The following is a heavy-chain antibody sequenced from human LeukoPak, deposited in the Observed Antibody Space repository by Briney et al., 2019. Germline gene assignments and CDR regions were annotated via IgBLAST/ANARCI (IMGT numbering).Heavy chain of an antibody. CDR3: ARAEGATMLDY. D-gene: IGHD5-12*01. V-gene: IGHV3-7*03. Sequence: GGSLRLSCAASGFTFSSYWMTWVRQAPGKGLEWVANIKPDGSEKYYVDSVRGRFTISRDNAKNSLYLQVNSLRAEDTAVYYCARAEGATMLDYWGQGTLVTVSS. CDR1: GFTFSSYW. J-gene: IGHJ4*02. CDR2: IKPDGSEK.